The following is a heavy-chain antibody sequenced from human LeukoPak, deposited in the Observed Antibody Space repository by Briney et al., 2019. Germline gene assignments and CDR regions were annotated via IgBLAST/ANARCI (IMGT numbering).Heavy chain of an antibody. J-gene: IGHJ4*02. CDR2: TYDSGTT. Sequence: KPSETLSLTCTVSGDSISGSTYEWNWIRQPPGRGLEWIGHTYDSGTTNYNPSLGSRVSISVDRSNDRFSLRLTSVTAADTAVYYCARRFDSWGQGTLVTVSP. CDR1: GDSISGSTYE. CDR3: ARRFDS. V-gene: IGHV4-61*01.